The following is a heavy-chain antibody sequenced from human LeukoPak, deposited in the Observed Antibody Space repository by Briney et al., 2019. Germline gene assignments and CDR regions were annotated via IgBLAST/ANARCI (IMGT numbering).Heavy chain of an antibody. CDR2: ISTSGTT. CDR1: GGSISGYF. Sequence: SQTLSLTCTVSGGSISGYFWTWIRQPAGEGLEWIGRISTSGTTNYNPSLKSRVTLSVDTSKNQLSLNLSSVTAADTAVYYCAREGGSSRYFDYWGQGTLVTVSS. J-gene: IGHJ4*02. D-gene: IGHD6-6*01. CDR3: AREGGSSRYFDY. V-gene: IGHV4-4*07.